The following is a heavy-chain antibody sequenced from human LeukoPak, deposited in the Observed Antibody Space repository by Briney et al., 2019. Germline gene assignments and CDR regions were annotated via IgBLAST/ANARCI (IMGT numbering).Heavy chain of an antibody. CDR2: IYYSGST. CDR1: GGSISSYY. V-gene: IGHV4-59*01. J-gene: IGHJ2*01. D-gene: IGHD6-13*01. CDR3: ARDRGLAAAGHWYFDL. Sequence: SETLSLTCTVSGGSISSYYWSWIQQPPGKGLEWIGYIYYSGSTNYNPSLKSRVTISGDTSKNQFSLKLSSVTAADTAVYYCARDRGLAAAGHWYFDLWGRGTLVTVSS.